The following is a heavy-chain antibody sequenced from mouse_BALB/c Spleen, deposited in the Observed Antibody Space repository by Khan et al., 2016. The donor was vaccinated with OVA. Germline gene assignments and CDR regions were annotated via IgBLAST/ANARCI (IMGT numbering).Heavy chain of an antibody. Sequence: QVQLKESGPDLVAPSQSLSITCTVSGFSLTSYGVHWVRQPPGKGLEWLVVIWSDGITTYNSALKSRLSISKDNSKSQVFLQMNSLQTDDTAMYYCARHRFGYFDVWGAGTTGTVSS. CDR1: GFSLTSYG. V-gene: IGHV2-6-2*01. CDR3: ARHRFGYFDV. J-gene: IGHJ1*01. CDR2: IWSDGIT.